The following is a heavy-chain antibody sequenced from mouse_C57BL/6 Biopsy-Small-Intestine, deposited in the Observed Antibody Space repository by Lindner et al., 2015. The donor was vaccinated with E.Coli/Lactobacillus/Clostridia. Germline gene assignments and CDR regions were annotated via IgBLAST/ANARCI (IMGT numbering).Heavy chain of an antibody. CDR3: ARGYDVTYGYFDV. CDR1: GYTFTSYG. D-gene: IGHD2-3*01. V-gene: IGHV1-81*01. J-gene: IGHJ1*03. Sequence: VQLQESGAELARPGASVKLSCKASGYTFTSYGISWVKQRTGQGLEWIGEIYPRSGNTYYNEKFKGKATLTADKSSSTAYMELRSLTSEDSAVYFCARGYDVTYGYFDVWGTGTTVTVSS. CDR2: IYPRSGNT.